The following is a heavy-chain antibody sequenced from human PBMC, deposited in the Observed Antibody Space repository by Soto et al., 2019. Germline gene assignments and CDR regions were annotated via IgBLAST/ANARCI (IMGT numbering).Heavy chain of an antibody. V-gene: IGHV3-74*01. D-gene: IGHD3-16*02. Sequence: PGGSLRLSCAASEITFSYYWMHWVRQAPGKGLEWVSRINSDGSSTSYADSVKGRFTISRDNAKNTLYLQMNSLRAEDTAVYFCARVWRSYHQYWGPGTLVTVSS. CDR3: ARVWRSYHQY. J-gene: IGHJ4*02. CDR2: INSDGSST. CDR1: EITFSYYW.